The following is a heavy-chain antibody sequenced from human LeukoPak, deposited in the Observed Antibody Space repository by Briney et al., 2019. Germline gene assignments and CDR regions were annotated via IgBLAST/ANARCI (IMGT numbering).Heavy chain of an antibody. CDR1: GFTFGGYA. J-gene: IGHJ4*02. Sequence: GGSLRLSCTASGFTFGGYAMNWFRQAPGKGLEWVGFIRSKAYGGTTEYAASVKGRFTISRDDSKSIAYLQMNSLKTEDTAVYYCTRELYSGSYYPHYWGQGTLVTVSS. V-gene: IGHV3-49*03. CDR3: TRELYSGSYYPHY. D-gene: IGHD1-26*01. CDR2: IRSKAYGGTT.